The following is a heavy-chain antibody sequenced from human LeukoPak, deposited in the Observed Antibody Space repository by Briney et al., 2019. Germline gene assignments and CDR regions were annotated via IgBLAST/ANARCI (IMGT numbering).Heavy chain of an antibody. J-gene: IGHJ5*02. D-gene: IGHD2-2*02. CDR2: INPNSGGT. CDR1: GYTVTGYY. Sequence: ASVKVSCKASGYTVTGYYMHWVRQAPGQGLEWMGWINPNSGGTNYAQKFQGRVTMTRDTSISTAYMELSRLRSDDTAVYYCARRAGYCSSTSCYRRQNINWFDPWGQGAMVTVSS. V-gene: IGHV1-2*02. CDR3: ARRAGYCSSTSCYRRQNINWFDP.